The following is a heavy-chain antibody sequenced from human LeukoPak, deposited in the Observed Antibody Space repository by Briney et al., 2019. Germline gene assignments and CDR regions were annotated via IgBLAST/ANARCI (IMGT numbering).Heavy chain of an antibody. CDR1: GFTFSSYS. CDR3: ATPYYYDSRGYWGGFQD. D-gene: IGHD3-22*01. J-gene: IGHJ1*01. Sequence: GGSLRLSCAASGFTFSSYSMNWVRQAPGKGLEWVSSISSSSSYIYYADSVKGRFTIYRDNAKNTVYLQMNSLRAEDTAVYYCATPYYYDSRGYWGGFQDWGQGTLVTVSS. V-gene: IGHV3-21*01. CDR2: ISSSSSYI.